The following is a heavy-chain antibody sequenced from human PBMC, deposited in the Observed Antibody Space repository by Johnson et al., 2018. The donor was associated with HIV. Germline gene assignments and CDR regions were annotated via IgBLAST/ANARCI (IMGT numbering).Heavy chain of an antibody. CDR3: VRDDGSDFEAFDI. J-gene: IGHJ3*02. CDR2: INADGSRT. Sequence: VQLVESGGGLIQPGGSLRLSCVVSGFTFSHYWMEWVRQAPGEGLVWVSRINADGSRTTYADSVKGRFTISRDNAKNTLYLEMNNLRAEDTAGYYCVRDDGSDFEAFDIWGLGTMVTVSS. CDR1: GFTFSHYW. D-gene: IGHD2-21*01. V-gene: IGHV3-74*02.